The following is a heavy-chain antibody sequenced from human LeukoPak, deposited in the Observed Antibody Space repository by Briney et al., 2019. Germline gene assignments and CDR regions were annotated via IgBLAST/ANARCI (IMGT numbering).Heavy chain of an antibody. V-gene: IGHV3-11*04. CDR3: ATIAVAGTRGENY. D-gene: IGHD6-19*01. Sequence: GGSLRLSCAASGFTFSDYYMSWIRQAPGKGLEWVSYISSSGSTIYYADSVKGRFTISRDNAKNSLYLQMNSLRAEDTAVYYCATIAVAGTRGENYWGQGTLVTVSS. CDR1: GFTFSDYY. CDR2: ISSSGSTI. J-gene: IGHJ4*02.